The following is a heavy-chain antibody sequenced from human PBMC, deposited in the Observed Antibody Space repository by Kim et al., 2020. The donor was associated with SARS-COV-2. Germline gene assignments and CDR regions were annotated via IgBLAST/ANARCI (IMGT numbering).Heavy chain of an antibody. CDR1: GFTFSSSW. D-gene: IGHD2-8*01. CDR2: INPAGSDT. V-gene: IGHV3-74*01. CDR3: ARPLIGTNCYDD. J-gene: IGHJ4*02. Sequence: GGSLRLSCAASGFTFSSSWMNWVRQVPGKGLVWLSRINPAGSDTTYADSVKGRFTISRDNAKNMLYLQLNSLRAEDTALYYCARPLIGTNCYDDWGQGTLVTVSS.